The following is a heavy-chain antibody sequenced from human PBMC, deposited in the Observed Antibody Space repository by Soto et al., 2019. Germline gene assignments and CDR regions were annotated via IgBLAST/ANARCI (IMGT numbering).Heavy chain of an antibody. V-gene: IGHV3-30*18. D-gene: IGHD3-3*01. CDR3: AKLGSMGFTHYDFWSGYGVGYYMDV. CDR2: ISYDGSNK. CDR1: GFTFSSYG. Sequence: GGSLRLSCAASGFTFSSYGMHWVRQAPGKGLEWVAVISYDGSNKYYADSVKGRFTISRDNSKNTLYLQMNSLRAEDTAVYYCAKLGSMGFTHYDFWSGYGVGYYMDVWGKGTTVTVSS. J-gene: IGHJ6*03.